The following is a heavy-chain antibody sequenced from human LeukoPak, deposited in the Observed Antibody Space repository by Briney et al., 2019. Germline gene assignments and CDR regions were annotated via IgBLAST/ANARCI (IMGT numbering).Heavy chain of an antibody. CDR1: GFTFSGSS. Sequence: GGSLILSCAASGFTFSGSSIHWVRQASGKGLEWVGRIRSKANSYATAYAASVAGRFTVSRDDSQDTAYLQMNSLKTEDAAVYYCSRYVDTPLYYWGQGALVTVSS. V-gene: IGHV3-73*01. D-gene: IGHD5-18*01. J-gene: IGHJ4*02. CDR3: SRYVDTPLYY. CDR2: IRSKANSYAT.